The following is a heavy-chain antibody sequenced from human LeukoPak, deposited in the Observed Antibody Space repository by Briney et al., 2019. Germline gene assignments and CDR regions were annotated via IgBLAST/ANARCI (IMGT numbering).Heavy chain of an antibody. D-gene: IGHD3-10*01. Sequence: SETLSLTCTVSGGSISSSYWNWIRQPPGRGLEWIGDIHYSGSTNYNPSLKSRVTISVDTSKNQLSLKLSSVTAADTAVYYCARSYGSGSYYASDYWGQGTLVTVSS. CDR3: ARSYGSGSYYASDY. J-gene: IGHJ4*02. CDR2: IHYSGST. V-gene: IGHV4-59*08. CDR1: GGSISSSY.